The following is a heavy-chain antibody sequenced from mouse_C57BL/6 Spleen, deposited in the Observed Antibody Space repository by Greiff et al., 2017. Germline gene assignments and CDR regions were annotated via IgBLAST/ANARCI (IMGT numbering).Heavy chain of an antibody. Sequence: QVQLQQPGTELVKPGASVKLSCKASGYTFTSYWMHWVKQRPGQGLEWIGNINPSNGGTNYNEKFKSKATLTVDKSSSTAYMQLSSLTSEDSAVYYCAASPSTDGYFPYYAMDYWGQGTSVTVSS. J-gene: IGHJ4*01. CDR1: GYTFTSYW. D-gene: IGHD2-3*01. CDR3: AASPSTDGYFPYYAMDY. V-gene: IGHV1-53*01. CDR2: INPSNGGT.